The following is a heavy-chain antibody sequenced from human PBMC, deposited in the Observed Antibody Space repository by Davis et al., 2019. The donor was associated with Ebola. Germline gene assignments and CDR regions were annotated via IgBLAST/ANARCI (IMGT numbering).Heavy chain of an antibody. Sequence: AASVKVSCKASGGTFSSYTISWVRQAPGQGLEWMGRIIPILGIASYAQKFQGRVTMTRDTSTSTVYMELSSLRSEDTAVYYCARERGGGIWYYYGMDVWGKGTTVTVSS. CDR1: GGTFSSYT. CDR2: IIPILGIA. D-gene: IGHD3-16*01. J-gene: IGHJ6*04. CDR3: ARERGGGIWYYYGMDV. V-gene: IGHV1-69*04.